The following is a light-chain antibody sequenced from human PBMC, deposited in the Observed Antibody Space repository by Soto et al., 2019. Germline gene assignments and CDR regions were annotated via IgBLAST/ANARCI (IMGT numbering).Light chain of an antibody. J-gene: IGKJ2*01. V-gene: IGKV3-15*01. Sequence: EIVITQSPATLSVSPGERATLSCRASQSVSSSLAWYQQKPGQAPRLLIYGASTRATGIPARFSGSGSGTEFTLTISSLQSEDFAVYYCQQYNNWPLYTFGQGTKLEIK. CDR3: QQYNNWPLYT. CDR1: QSVSSS. CDR2: GAS.